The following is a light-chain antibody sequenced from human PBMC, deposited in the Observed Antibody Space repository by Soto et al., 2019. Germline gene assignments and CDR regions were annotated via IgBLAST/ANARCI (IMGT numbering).Light chain of an antibody. CDR2: EVN. CDR1: SSDIGYYDY. J-gene: IGLJ1*01. Sequence: QSALTQPASVSGSPGQSITISCTGTSSDIGYYDYVSWYQHHSGKAPKLIIYEVNNRPSGVSNRFSGYKSVNTASLTISGLQAEDEADYYCSSHSSSSAYYVFGTGTKLTVL. CDR3: SSHSSSSAYYV. V-gene: IGLV2-14*01.